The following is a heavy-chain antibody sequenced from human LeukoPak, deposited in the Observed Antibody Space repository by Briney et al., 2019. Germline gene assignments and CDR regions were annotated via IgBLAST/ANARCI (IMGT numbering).Heavy chain of an antibody. D-gene: IGHD1-26*01. V-gene: IGHV4-34*01. CDR3: ARGGGSYVH. CDR2: INHSGST. J-gene: IGHJ4*02. CDR1: GGSFSGYY. Sequence: SETLSLTCAVYGGSFSGYYWSWIRQPPGKGLEWIGEINHSGSTNYNPSLKSRVTISVDTSKNQFSLKRSSVTAADTAVYYCARGGGSYVHWGQGTLVTVSS.